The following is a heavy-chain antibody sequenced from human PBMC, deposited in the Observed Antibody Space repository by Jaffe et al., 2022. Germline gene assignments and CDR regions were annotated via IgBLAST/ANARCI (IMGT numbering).Heavy chain of an antibody. CDR3: TTRIAVAGTGFYFDY. J-gene: IGHJ4*02. Sequence: EVQLVESGGGLVQPGGSLKLSCAASGFTFSGSAMHWVRQASGKGLEWVGRIRSKANSYATAYAASVKGRFTISRDDSKNTAYLQINSLKTEDTAVYFCTTRIAVAGTGFYFDYWGQGTLVTVSS. CDR2: IRSKANSYAT. D-gene: IGHD6-19*01. CDR1: GFTFSGSA. V-gene: IGHV3-73*02.